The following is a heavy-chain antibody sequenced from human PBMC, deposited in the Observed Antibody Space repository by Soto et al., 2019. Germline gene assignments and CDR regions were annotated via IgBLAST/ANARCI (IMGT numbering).Heavy chain of an antibody. D-gene: IGHD2-15*01. V-gene: IGHV5-51*01. J-gene: IGHJ4*02. CDR1: GYSFTSYW. CDR2: IYPGDSDT. CDR3: ARLARLRYCSGGSCYLYYFDY. Sequence: GESLKISCKGSGYSFTSYWIGWVRQMPGKGLEWMGIIYPGDSDTRYSPSFQGQVTISADKSISTAYLQWSSLKASDTAMYYCARLARLRYCSGGSCYLYYFDYWGQGALVTVSS.